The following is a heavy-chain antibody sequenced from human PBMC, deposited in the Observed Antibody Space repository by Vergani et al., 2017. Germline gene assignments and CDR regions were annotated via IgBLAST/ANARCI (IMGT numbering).Heavy chain of an antibody. CDR3: ARTPPRYYYDSSGMVGDYFDY. Sequence: QVQLQESGPGLVKPSQTLSLTCTVSGGSISSGGYYWSWIRQHPGKGLEWIGYIYYSGSTYYNPSLKSRVTISVDTSKNQFSLKLSSVTAADTAVYYCARTPPRYYYDSSGMVGDYFDYWGQGTLVTVSS. D-gene: IGHD3-22*01. J-gene: IGHJ4*02. CDR2: IYYSGST. CDR1: GGSISSGGYY. V-gene: IGHV4-31*03.